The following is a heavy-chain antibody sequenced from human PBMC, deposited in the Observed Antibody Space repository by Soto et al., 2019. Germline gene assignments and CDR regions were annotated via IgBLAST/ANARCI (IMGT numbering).Heavy chain of an antibody. CDR2: IYYSGST. J-gene: IGHJ4*02. CDR1: GGSISSYY. V-gene: IGHV4-59*12. CDR3: ASGLVTTLHY. Sequence: PSETLSLTCTVSGGSISSYYWSWIRQPPGKGLEWTGYIYYSGSTNYNPSLKSRVTISVDRSKNQFSLKLSSVTAADTAVYYCASGLVTTLHYWGQGTLVTVSS. D-gene: IGHD4-17*01.